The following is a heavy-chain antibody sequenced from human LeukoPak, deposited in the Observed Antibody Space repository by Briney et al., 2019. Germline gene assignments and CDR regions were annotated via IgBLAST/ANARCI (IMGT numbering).Heavy chain of an antibody. CDR1: GFTFTDTY. CDR2: ISPSGTDI. V-gene: IGHV3-11*01. CDR3: ARDPRGYSYGYGLYYFDY. Sequence: GGSLRLSCAVSGFTFTDTYMTWIRQAPGKGLESLSYISPSGTDISYADSVKGRFTISRDNAKNSLYLQMNSLRAEDTAVYYCARDPRGYSYGYGLYYFDYWGQGTLVTVSS. J-gene: IGHJ4*02. D-gene: IGHD5-18*01.